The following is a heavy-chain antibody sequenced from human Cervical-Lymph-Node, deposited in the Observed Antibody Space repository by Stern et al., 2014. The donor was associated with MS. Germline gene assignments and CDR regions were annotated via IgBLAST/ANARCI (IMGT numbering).Heavy chain of an antibody. Sequence: EVQLVESGGGLVQPGGSLRLSCAASGFTFSSYAMSWVRQAPGKGLEWVSAISGRGGSTYYADSVKGRFTISRDNSKNTLYLQMNSLRAEDTAVYYCAKRIVVVPAAIAATSVDYWGQGTLVTVSS. CDR3: AKRIVVVPAAIAATSVDY. CDR1: GFTFSSYA. J-gene: IGHJ4*02. D-gene: IGHD2-2*01. V-gene: IGHV3-23*04. CDR2: ISGRGGST.